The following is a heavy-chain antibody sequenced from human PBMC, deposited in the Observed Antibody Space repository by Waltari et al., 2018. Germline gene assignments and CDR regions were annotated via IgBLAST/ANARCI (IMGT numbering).Heavy chain of an antibody. CDR2: IDWDDEK. Sequence: QVTLRESGPALIKPTQTLTLTCAFSGFSLSTSGVCVSWVRQPPGKALEWLASIDWDDEKHYSTSMRTRLSISKYTSKNQVVLTMTNVDPVDTATYYCARSTGASDYWGQGTLVTVSS. D-gene: IGHD2-8*02. V-gene: IGHV2-70*19. CDR1: GFSLSTSGVC. CDR3: ARSTGASDY. J-gene: IGHJ4*02.